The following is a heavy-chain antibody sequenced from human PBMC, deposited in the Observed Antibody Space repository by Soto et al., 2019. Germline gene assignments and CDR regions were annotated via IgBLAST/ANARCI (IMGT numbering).Heavy chain of an antibody. Sequence: EVQLVQSGAEVKQPGESLKVSCKGSGYNFNNYWIGWVRQMPGKGLEWMGIIYPGDSDTRYSPSFQGQVTISADKLISTAYLQWSSLKASDTAMYYCARTYYYDTSGYDPLGYWGQGTLVTVSS. CDR3: ARTYYYDTSGYDPLGY. V-gene: IGHV5-51*01. J-gene: IGHJ4*02. D-gene: IGHD3-22*01. CDR2: IYPGDSDT. CDR1: GYNFNNYW.